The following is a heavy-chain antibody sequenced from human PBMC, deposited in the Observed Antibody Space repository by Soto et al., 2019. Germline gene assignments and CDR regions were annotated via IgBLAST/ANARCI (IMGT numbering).Heavy chain of an antibody. Sequence: EVQLLESGGGLVQPGGSLRLSCAGSGFSFSYYAMSWVRQAPGKGLEWISAISGSGGNTYYADSVKGRFTTSRDNSKNTLYLQMNSLRADDTAVYYCAKGRDGFDIWGQGTMVTVSS. CDR3: AKGRDGFDI. V-gene: IGHV3-23*01. CDR1: GFSFSYYA. J-gene: IGHJ3*02. CDR2: ISGSGGNT.